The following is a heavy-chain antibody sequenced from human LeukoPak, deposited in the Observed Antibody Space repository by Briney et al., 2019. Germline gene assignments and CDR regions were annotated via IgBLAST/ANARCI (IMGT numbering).Heavy chain of an antibody. CDR3: ASWVQSSGGIDY. CDR1: GYTFTGYY. D-gene: IGHD2-15*01. CDR2: INPNSGGT. Sequence: ASVKVSCKASGYTFTGYYMRWVRQAPGQGLEWMGWINPNSGGTNYAQKFQGRVTMTRDTSTSTAYMELRSLRSDDTAVYYCASWVQSSGGIDYWGQGTLVTVSS. J-gene: IGHJ4*02. V-gene: IGHV1-2*02.